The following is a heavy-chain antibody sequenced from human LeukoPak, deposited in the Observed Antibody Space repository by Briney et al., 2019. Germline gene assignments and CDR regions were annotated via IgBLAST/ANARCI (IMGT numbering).Heavy chain of an antibody. Sequence: ASVKVSCKASGYTFTSYGISWVRQAPGQGLEWMGWISAYNGNTNYTQKLQGRVTMTTDTSTSTAYMELRSLRSDDTAVYYCARGRRWLPTTFGFDPWGQGTLVTVSS. CDR2: ISAYNGNT. V-gene: IGHV1-18*01. CDR3: ARGRRWLPTTFGFDP. CDR1: GYTFTSYG. D-gene: IGHD3-22*01. J-gene: IGHJ5*02.